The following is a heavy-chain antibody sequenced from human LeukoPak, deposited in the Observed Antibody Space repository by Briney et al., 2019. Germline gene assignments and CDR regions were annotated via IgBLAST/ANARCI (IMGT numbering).Heavy chain of an antibody. CDR3: ARISYYYYGMDV. CDR1: GFTFSSYA. CDR2: INHSGST. Sequence: PGGSLRLSCAASGFTFSSYAMSWIRQPPGKGLEWIGEINHSGSTNYNPSLKSRVTISVDTSKNQFSLKLSSVTAADTAVYYCARISYYYYGMDVWGQGTTVTVSS. J-gene: IGHJ6*02. V-gene: IGHV4-34*01.